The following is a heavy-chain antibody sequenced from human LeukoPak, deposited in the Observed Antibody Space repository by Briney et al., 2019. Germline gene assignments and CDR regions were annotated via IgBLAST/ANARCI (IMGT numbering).Heavy chain of an antibody. CDR3: ARARGDYDFWSGPSKYYFDY. CDR1: GFTFSSYW. Sequence: GWSLRLSCAASGFTFSSYWMSWVRQAPGKGLEWVANIKQDGSEKYYVDSVKGRFTISRDNAKNSLYLQMNSLRAEDTAVYYCARARGDYDFWSGPSKYYFDYWGQGTLVTVSS. J-gene: IGHJ4*02. CDR2: IKQDGSEK. V-gene: IGHV3-7*01. D-gene: IGHD3-3*01.